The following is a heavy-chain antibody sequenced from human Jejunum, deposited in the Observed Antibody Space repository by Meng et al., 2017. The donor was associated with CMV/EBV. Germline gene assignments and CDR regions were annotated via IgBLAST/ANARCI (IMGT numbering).Heavy chain of an antibody. CDR3: ARDGLSGRYFDY. D-gene: IGHD1-26*01. CDR2: INTNTGNP. J-gene: IGHJ4*02. CDR1: GYNFTKNN. V-gene: IGHV7-4-1*02. Sequence: CKASGYNFTKNNIIWVRQAPGQGPGWMGWINTNTGNPTYAQGSTGRFVFSLDTSVSTTYLQISSLKAEDTAVYYCARDGLSGRYFDYWGQGTLVTVSS.